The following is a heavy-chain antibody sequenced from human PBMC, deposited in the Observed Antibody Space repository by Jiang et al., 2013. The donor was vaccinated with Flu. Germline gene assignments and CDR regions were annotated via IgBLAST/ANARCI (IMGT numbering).Heavy chain of an antibody. J-gene: IGHJ4*02. CDR2: DDR. V-gene: IGHV2-5*01. Sequence: DDRRYSPSLKSRLTITKDTSKNQVVLTMTNMDPVDTATYYCAHSISTVTTQIFDYWGQGTLVTVSS. D-gene: IGHD4-17*01. CDR3: AHSISTVTTQIFDY.